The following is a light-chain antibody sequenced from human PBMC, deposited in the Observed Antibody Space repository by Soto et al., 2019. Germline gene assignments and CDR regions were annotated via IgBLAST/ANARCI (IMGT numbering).Light chain of an antibody. V-gene: IGLV1-44*01. CDR3: VAWDDSLNGLYV. CDR2: NNN. CDR1: NSHIGSYT. Sequence: HCVLNTPPSASGIPLERGPISFSRKNSHIGSYTVNWYQQLPGTAPKLLIYNNNQRPSGVPDRFSGSKSGTSASLAISGLQSEDESDYYCVAWDDSLNGLYVFGTGTKVTVL. J-gene: IGLJ1*01.